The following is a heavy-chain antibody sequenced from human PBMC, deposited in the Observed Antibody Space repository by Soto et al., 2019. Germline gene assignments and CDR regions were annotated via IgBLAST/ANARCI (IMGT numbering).Heavy chain of an antibody. V-gene: IGHV3-74*01. D-gene: IGHD4-17*01. CDR1: GFTFSSYW. Sequence: GGSMRLSCAASGFTFSSYWMHWVRQAPGKGLVWVSRINSDGSSTSYADSVKGRFTISRDNAKNTLYLQMTNMDPVDTATYYCVHRRGLPLSVTFFDYWGHGTLVTVSS. CDR2: INSDGSST. CDR3: VHRRGLPLSVTFFDY. J-gene: IGHJ4*01.